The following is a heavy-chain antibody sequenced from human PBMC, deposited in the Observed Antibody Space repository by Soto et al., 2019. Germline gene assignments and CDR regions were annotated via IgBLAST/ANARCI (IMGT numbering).Heavy chain of an antibody. J-gene: IGHJ5*02. CDR3: ARAHITAHALFDP. D-gene: IGHD3-10*01. CDR1: GGSFSGYY. CDR2: INHSGST. V-gene: IGHV4-34*01. Sequence: PSETLSLTCAVYGGSFSGYYWSWIRPPPGKGLEWVGEINHSGSTNYNPSLKSRVTISVDTSKNQFSLKLSSVTAADTTVYYCARAHITAHALFDPWGQGTLVTVSS.